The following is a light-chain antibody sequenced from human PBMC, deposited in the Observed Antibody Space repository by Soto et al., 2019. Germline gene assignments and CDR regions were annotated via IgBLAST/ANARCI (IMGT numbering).Light chain of an antibody. V-gene: IGKV3-11*01. CDR2: DAS. Sequence: EIVLTHSPATLSLSPWERATISCRASQSVSSYLDWYQQKPGQAPRLLIYDASNRATGIPARFSVSGSTTFFTLTISRLAPEDFAEYYCHQYAYQHTFGQGTKVDIK. CDR1: QSVSSY. CDR3: HQYAYQHT. J-gene: IGKJ1*01.